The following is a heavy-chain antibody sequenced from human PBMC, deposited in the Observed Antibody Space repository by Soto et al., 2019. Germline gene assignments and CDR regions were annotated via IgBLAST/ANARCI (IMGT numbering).Heavy chain of an antibody. Sequence: GASVKVSCTASGYTFADYFMHWVRQAPGQGLEWMGWINPNSGGTNYAQRFQGWVTMTRDTSISTAYMELSRLRSDDTAVYYCARDPGFYGDYDGNFDYWGQGTLVTVSS. CDR2: INPNSGGT. V-gene: IGHV1-2*04. CDR3: ARDPGFYGDYDGNFDY. D-gene: IGHD4-17*01. J-gene: IGHJ4*02. CDR1: GYTFADYF.